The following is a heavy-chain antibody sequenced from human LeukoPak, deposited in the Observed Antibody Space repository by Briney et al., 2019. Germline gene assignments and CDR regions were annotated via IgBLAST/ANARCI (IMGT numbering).Heavy chain of an antibody. V-gene: IGHV4-59*01. CDR2: IYYSGST. CDR1: GGSTSSYY. Sequence: SETLSLTCTVSGGSTSSYYWSWIRQPPGKGLEWIGYIYYSGSTNYNPSLKSRVTISVDTSKNQFSLKLSSVTAADTAVYYCARAGPDSSSWYYNWFDPWGQGSLVTVSS. CDR3: ARAGPDSSSWYYNWFDP. D-gene: IGHD6-13*01. J-gene: IGHJ5*02.